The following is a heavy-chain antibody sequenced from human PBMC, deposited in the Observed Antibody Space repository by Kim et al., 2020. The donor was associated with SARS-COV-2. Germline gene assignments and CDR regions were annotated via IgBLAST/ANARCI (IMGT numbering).Heavy chain of an antibody. CDR2: ISYEGDNK. Sequence: GGSLRLSCAASGFILSTYAVHWVRQAPGKGLEWVAVISYEGDNKYYADSVKGRFTISRDKSKNTLYLQMNSLRAEDTAVYYCARADRDFSGSGRSSDYYYGMGVWGQGTTVTVSS. J-gene: IGHJ6*02. D-gene: IGHD3-10*01. CDR1: GFILSTYA. CDR3: ARADRDFSGSGRSSDYYYGMGV. V-gene: IGHV3-30*01.